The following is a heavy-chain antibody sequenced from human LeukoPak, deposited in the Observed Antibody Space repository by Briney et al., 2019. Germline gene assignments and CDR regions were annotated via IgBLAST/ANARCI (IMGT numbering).Heavy chain of an antibody. Sequence: PSETLSLTCSVSGDSVSDFYWNWIRQSPGTGLEWIGNIHYSGNSIYNPSLKSRVSMSIDTSRNQFFLKLNSVTAADTAVYYCVLAPNSNWFDFWGQGTQVTVSS. CDR1: GDSVSDFY. D-gene: IGHD2-8*01. J-gene: IGHJ5*01. CDR2: IHYSGNS. CDR3: VLAPNSNWFDF. V-gene: IGHV4-59*08.